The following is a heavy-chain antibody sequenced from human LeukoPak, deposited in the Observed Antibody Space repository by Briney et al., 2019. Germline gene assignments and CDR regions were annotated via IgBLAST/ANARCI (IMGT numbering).Heavy chain of an antibody. CDR2: IIPILNTA. Sequence: SVKVSCKVSGGTFSSYAISCVRQAPGQGLEWMGRIIPILNTANYAQKFQDRVTITADKSTSTAYMELSSLRSADTAVYYCAKGGSSWYVDYFDYWGQGTLVTVSS. CDR3: AKGGSSWYVDYFDY. CDR1: GGTFSSYA. J-gene: IGHJ4*02. V-gene: IGHV1-69*06. D-gene: IGHD6-13*01.